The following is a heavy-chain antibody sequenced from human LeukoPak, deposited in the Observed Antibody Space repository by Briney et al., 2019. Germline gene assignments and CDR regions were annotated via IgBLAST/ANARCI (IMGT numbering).Heavy chain of an antibody. D-gene: IGHD6-6*01. Sequence: SETLSLTCTVSGGSISSYYWSWIRQPAGKGLEWIGRIYTSGSTNYNPSLKSRVTMSVDTSKNQFSLKLSSATAADTAVYYCAKHSSIAARPGAFDIWGQGTMVTVSS. CDR3: AKHSSIAARPGAFDI. J-gene: IGHJ3*02. CDR1: GGSISSYY. V-gene: IGHV4-4*07. CDR2: IYTSGST.